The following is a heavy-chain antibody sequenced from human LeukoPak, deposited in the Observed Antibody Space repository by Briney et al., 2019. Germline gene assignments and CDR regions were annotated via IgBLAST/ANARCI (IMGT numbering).Heavy chain of an antibody. D-gene: IGHD6-13*01. CDR1: GFTFSSYS. CDR3: ARETPFYSSRTGGFDY. Sequence: PGGSLRLSCVASGFTFSSYSMNCVRQAPGKGLEWVSYITRSSSAKFYADSVKGRFTISRDNSKNTLYLQMNSLRAEDTAVYYCARETPFYSSRTGGFDYWGQGTLVTVSS. V-gene: IGHV3-48*01. CDR2: ITRSSSAK. J-gene: IGHJ4*02.